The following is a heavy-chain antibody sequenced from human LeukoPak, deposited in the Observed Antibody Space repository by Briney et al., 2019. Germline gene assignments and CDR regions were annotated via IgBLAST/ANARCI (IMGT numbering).Heavy chain of an antibody. D-gene: IGHD3-22*01. V-gene: IGHV1-69*05. CDR2: IIPIFDVP. CDR1: GGPFSTYA. Sequence: ASVKVSCKASGGPFSTYAISWVRQAPGQGLEWMGGIIPIFDVPNYARKFQGRVTITTDESTSTAYMELNSLRSADTAVYYCARGPPSHSHYGTSGYPLFFDYWGQGSLVTVSS. J-gene: IGHJ4*02. CDR3: ARGPPSHSHYGTSGYPLFFDY.